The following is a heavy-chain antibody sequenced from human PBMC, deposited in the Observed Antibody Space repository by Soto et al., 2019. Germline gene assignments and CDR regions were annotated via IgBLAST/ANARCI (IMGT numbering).Heavy chain of an antibody. CDR1: GGTFSSSA. J-gene: IGHJ6*02. D-gene: IGHD4-4*01. CDR2: IIPLFRTP. V-gene: IGHV1-69*12. Sequence: QVQLVQSGAEMKEPGSSVKVSCKTSGGTFSSSAISWLRQAPGQGLEWMGGIIPLFRTPDYAQKFQGRVTIAADASTSTAYMELSSLRSEDTAVYYCARENDRLQLGGNYYYILDVWGQGTTITVSS. CDR3: ARENDRLQLGGNYYYILDV.